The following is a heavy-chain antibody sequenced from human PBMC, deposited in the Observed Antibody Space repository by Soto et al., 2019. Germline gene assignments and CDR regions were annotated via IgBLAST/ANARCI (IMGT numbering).Heavy chain of an antibody. V-gene: IGHV3-7*03. CDR2: IKQDGSEK. D-gene: IGHD1-26*01. CDR1: GFTFSSYW. J-gene: IGHJ4*02. CDR3: ARNLEGAPDY. Sequence: GESLKISCAASGFTFSSYWMSWVRQAPGKGLEWVANIKQDGSEKYYVDSVKGRFTISRDNAKNSLYLQMNSLRAEDTAVYYCARNLEGAPDYWGQGTLVTVSS.